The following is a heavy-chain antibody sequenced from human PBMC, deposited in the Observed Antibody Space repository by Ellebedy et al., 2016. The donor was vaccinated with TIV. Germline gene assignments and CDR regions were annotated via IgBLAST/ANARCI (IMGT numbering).Heavy chain of an antibody. CDR3: AREAPNSGWHDLDY. J-gene: IGHJ4*02. CDR2: ISPTGTHI. Sequence: GESLKISXAASGFTVTNNYMSWVRQPPGKGLEWVSYISPTGTHIKYADSVEGRFTISRDNIRNSLILEMNSLRAEDTAFYYCAREAPNSGWHDLDYWGQGTLITVSS. CDR1: GFTVTNNY. D-gene: IGHD6-19*01. V-gene: IGHV3-11*01.